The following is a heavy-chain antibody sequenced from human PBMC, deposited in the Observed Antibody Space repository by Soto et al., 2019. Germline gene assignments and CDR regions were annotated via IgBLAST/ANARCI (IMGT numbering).Heavy chain of an antibody. Sequence: SETLSLTCTVSGGSISSYYWSWIRQPPGKGLEWIGHFYYSGSTNYNPSLKSRVTISVDTSKNQFSLKLSSVTAADAAVYYCARDRIVSYFDYWGQGTLVTVSS. J-gene: IGHJ4*02. CDR1: GGSISSYY. CDR2: FYYSGST. D-gene: IGHD2-15*01. CDR3: ARDRIVSYFDY. V-gene: IGHV4-59*01.